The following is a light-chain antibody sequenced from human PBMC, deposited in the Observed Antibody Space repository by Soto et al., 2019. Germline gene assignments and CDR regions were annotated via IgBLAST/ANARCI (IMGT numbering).Light chain of an antibody. CDR2: EVS. CDR1: SSDVGSYNL. Sequence: QSALTQPASVSGSPGQSITISCTGTSSDVGSYNLVSWYQQHPGKAPKLMIYEVSKRPSGVSNRFSGSKSGNTASLTISGLQAEDEADYYCCSYAGSSTFDYVLGTGTKVTVL. J-gene: IGLJ1*01. CDR3: CSYAGSSTFDYV. V-gene: IGLV2-23*02.